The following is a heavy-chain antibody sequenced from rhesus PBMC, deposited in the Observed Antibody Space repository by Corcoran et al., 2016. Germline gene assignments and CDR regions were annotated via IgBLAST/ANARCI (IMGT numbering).Heavy chain of an antibody. CDR3: ARGVWGDYYDY. V-gene: IGHV4S7*01. Sequence: QVQLQESGPGVVKPSETLSLTCAVSGGSISGYYLWSWVRQPPGKGLKWIGYIYGSSGRTSYNPSLKSRVTVSTDTSKNQFSLKLSSVTAADTAVYYCARGVWGDYYDYWGQGVLVTVSS. CDR1: GGSISGYY. J-gene: IGHJ4*01. CDR2: IYGSSGRT. D-gene: IGHD3-34*01.